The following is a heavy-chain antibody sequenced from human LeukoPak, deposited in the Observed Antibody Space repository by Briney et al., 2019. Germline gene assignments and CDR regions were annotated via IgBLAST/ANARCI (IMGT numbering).Heavy chain of an antibody. Sequence: PSETLSLTCAVYGGSFSGYYWSWIRQPPGKGLEWIGEINHSGSTNYNPSLKSRVTISVDTSKNQFSLKLSSVTAADTAVYYRARDMWFRDYWGQGTLVTVS. D-gene: IGHD2-21*01. CDR3: ARDMWFRDY. J-gene: IGHJ4*02. CDR1: GGSFSGYY. V-gene: IGHV4-34*01. CDR2: INHSGST.